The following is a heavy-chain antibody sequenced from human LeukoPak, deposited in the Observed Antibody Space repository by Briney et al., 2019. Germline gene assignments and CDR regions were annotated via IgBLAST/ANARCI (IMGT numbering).Heavy chain of an antibody. Sequence: PGGSLRLSCAASGFTFSSYGMHWVRQAPGKGLEWVAFMHYDGNIKYYADSVKGRFTISRDISKNTLYLQMSSLRAEDTAVYYCARVSSLITVAGTFDYWGQGTLVTVSS. D-gene: IGHD6-19*01. CDR3: ARVSSLITVAGTFDY. CDR2: MHYDGNIK. J-gene: IGHJ4*02. V-gene: IGHV3-30*02. CDR1: GFTFSSYG.